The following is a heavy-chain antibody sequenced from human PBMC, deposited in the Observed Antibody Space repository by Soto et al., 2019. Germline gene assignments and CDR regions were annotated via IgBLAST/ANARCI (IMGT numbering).Heavy chain of an antibody. CDR1: GGTFSSYA. V-gene: IGHV1-69*13. J-gene: IGHJ6*02. CDR3: ARGTGYYYGMDV. Sequence: ASVKVSCKPSGGTFSSYAISWVRQAPGQGLEWMGGIIPIFGTADYTQKFQGRVTITADESTSTAHMELGSLRSEDTAVYYCARGTGYYYGMDVWGQGTTVTVSS. CDR2: IIPIFGTA.